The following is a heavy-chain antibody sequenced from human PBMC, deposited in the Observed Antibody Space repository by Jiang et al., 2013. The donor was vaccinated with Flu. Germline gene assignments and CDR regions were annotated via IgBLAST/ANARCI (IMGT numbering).Heavy chain of an antibody. CDR3: ARDPHANYDSSGYYLDYYYGMDV. D-gene: IGHD3-22*01. J-gene: IGHJ6*02. Sequence: VQLLESGGGVVPSLGGPLRLSCAASGFTFSSYAMHWVRQAPGKGLEWVAVISYDGSNKYYADSVRGRFTISRDNSKNTLYLQMNSLRAEDTAVYYCARDPHANYDSSGYYLDYYYGMDVWGQGTTVTVSS. V-gene: IGHV3-30-3*01. CDR1: GFTFSSYA. CDR2: ISYDGSNK.